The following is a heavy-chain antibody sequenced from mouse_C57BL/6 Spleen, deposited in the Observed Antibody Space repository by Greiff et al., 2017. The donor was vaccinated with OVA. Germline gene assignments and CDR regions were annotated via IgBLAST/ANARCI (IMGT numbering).Heavy chain of an antibody. CDR2: IDPSDSYT. D-gene: IGHD1-1*01. CDR3: ARVITTVAPGY. V-gene: IGHV1-50*01. J-gene: IGHJ2*01. CDR1: GYTFTSYW. Sequence: QVQLQQPGAELVKPGASVKLSCKASGYTFTSYWMQWVKQRPGQGLALIGEIDPSDSYTNYNQKFKGKATLTVDTSSSTAYMQLSSLTSEDSAVYYCARVITTVAPGYWGQGTTLTVSS.